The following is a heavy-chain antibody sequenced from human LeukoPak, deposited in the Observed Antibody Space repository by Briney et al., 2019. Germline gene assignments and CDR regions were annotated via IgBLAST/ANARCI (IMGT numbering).Heavy chain of an antibody. Sequence: GRSLRLSCAASGFTFSSYGMHWVRQAPGKGLEWVAVIWYDGSNKYYADSVKGRFTISGDNSKNTLYLQMNSLRAEDTAVYYCARDLGGDYGGFDYWGRGTLVTVSS. V-gene: IGHV3-33*01. CDR1: GFTFSSYG. J-gene: IGHJ4*02. CDR2: IWYDGSNK. D-gene: IGHD4-17*01. CDR3: ARDLGGDYGGFDY.